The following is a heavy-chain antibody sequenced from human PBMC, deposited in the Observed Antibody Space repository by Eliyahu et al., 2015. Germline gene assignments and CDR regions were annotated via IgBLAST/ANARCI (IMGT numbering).Heavy chain of an antibody. CDR1: XGSFSXYY. J-gene: IGHJ4*02. D-gene: IGHD3-22*01. CDR2: INHSGST. V-gene: IGHV4-34*01. CDR3: ARGYLDSSGYYYAFDY. Sequence: QVQLQQWGAGLLKPSETLSLTCAVYXGSFSXYYWSWIRQPPGKGLEWIGEINHSGSTNYNPSLKSRVTISVDTSKNQFSLKLSSVTAADTAVYYCARGYLDSSGYYYAFDYWGQGTLVTVSS.